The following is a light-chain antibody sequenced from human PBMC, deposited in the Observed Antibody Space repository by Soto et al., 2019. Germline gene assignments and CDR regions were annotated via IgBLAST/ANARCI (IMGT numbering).Light chain of an antibody. CDR1: SSNVGAGFD. J-gene: IGLJ7*01. Sequence: QPVLTQPPSVSGAPGQRVTISCTGSSSNVGAGFDVHWYQQLPGTAPRLLIYDNNNRPSGVPDRFSGSKSGTSASLAITGLQAEDEADYYCQSYDSSLTDSVFGGGTQLTVL. CDR3: QSYDSSLTDSV. CDR2: DNN. V-gene: IGLV1-40*01.